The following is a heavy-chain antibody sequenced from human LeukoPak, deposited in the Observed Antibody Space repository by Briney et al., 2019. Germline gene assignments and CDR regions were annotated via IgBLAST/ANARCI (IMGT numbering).Heavy chain of an antibody. CDR3: ARATSGFFDYYYMDV. D-gene: IGHD3-3*01. V-gene: IGHV4-4*07. CDR1: GGSISSYY. Sequence: SETLSLTCTVSGGSISSYYWSWIRQPAGKGLEWIGRIYTSGSTNYNPSLKSRVTISVDTSKNQFSLKLSSVTAADTAVYYCARATSGFFDYYYMDVWGKGTTVTVSS. J-gene: IGHJ6*03. CDR2: IYTSGST.